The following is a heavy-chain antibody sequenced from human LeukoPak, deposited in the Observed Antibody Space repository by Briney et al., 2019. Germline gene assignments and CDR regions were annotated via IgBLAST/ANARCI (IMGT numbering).Heavy chain of an antibody. CDR1: GYTFTSYD. Sequence: ASVKVSCKASGYTFTSYDICWVRQAPGQGLEWMGWISTYNSNTNQAEKLQGRITMTTDTSTSTAYMELRSLRSDDAAVYYCARGAAGSYDYWGQGTLVTVSS. J-gene: IGHJ4*02. V-gene: IGHV1-18*01. CDR2: ISTYNSNT. D-gene: IGHD6-13*01. CDR3: ARGAAGSYDY.